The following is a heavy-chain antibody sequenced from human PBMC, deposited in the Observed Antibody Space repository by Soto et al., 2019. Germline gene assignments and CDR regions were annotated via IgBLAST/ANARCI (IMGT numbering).Heavy chain of an antibody. CDR1: GFTFSSYG. Sequence: QVQLVESGGGVVQPGRSLRLSCAASGFTFSSYGMYWVRQAPGKGLEWVAFIWYDGSDKYYADSVEGRFIISRDNSKNTLYQQMNSLRAEDTAVYYCATSTVTSCLNHAFDIWGQGTMVTVSS. J-gene: IGHJ3*02. D-gene: IGHD4-17*01. CDR2: IWYDGSDK. V-gene: IGHV3-33*01. CDR3: ATSTVTSCLNHAFDI.